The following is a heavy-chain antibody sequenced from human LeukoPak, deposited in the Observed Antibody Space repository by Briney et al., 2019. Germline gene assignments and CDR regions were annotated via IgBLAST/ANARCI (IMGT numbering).Heavy chain of an antibody. CDR3: ARDLITMVRDDAFDI. CDR2: IYTSGST. Sequence: SETLSLTCTVSGGSISSYYWSWIRQPPGKGLEWIGRIYTSGSTNYNPSLKSRVTISVDTSKNQFSLKLSSVTAANTAVYYCARDLITMVRDDAFDIWGQGTMVTVSS. D-gene: IGHD3-10*01. J-gene: IGHJ3*02. V-gene: IGHV4-4*08. CDR1: GGSISSYY.